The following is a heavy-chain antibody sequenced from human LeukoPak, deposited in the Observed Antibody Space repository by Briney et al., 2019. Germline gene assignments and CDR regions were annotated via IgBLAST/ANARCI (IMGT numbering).Heavy chain of an antibody. CDR1: GGSISSSY. D-gene: IGHD2-15*01. Sequence: SETLSLTCTVSGGSISSSYWSWIRQPAGKGLEWIGRIDTSGSTNDNPSLKSRVTISVDTSKNQFSLKLSSVTAADTAVYYCARVRGYCSGGSCYEFRYFDLWGRGTLVTVSS. CDR3: ARVRGYCSGGSCYEFRYFDL. J-gene: IGHJ2*01. V-gene: IGHV4-4*07. CDR2: IDTSGST.